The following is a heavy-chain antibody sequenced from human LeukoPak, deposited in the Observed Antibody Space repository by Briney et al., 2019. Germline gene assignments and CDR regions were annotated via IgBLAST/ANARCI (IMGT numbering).Heavy chain of an antibody. D-gene: IGHD1-26*01. CDR2: IYYSGST. CDR3: ARDRGSKAPDAFDI. Sequence: SETLSLTCTVSGGSISSYYWSWIWQPPGKGLEWIGYIYYSGSTNYNPSLKSRVTISVDTSKNQFSLKLSSVTAADTAVYYCARDRGSKAPDAFDIWGQGTMVTVSS. CDR1: GGSISSYY. J-gene: IGHJ3*02. V-gene: IGHV4-59*01.